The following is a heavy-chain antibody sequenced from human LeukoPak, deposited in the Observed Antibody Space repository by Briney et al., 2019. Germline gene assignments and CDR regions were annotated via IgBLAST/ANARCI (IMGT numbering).Heavy chain of an antibody. CDR1: GFIVSSCG. Sequence: GGSLRLSCAASGFIVSSCGMHWVRQAPGKGLEWVAVIWSDGNTKFYADSVKGRFTISRDNSKNTLYLQMNSLRAEDTAVYYCARAEMATIYFDYWGQGTLVTVSS. CDR2: IWSDGNTK. V-gene: IGHV3-33*01. J-gene: IGHJ4*02. CDR3: ARAEMATIYFDY. D-gene: IGHD5-24*01.